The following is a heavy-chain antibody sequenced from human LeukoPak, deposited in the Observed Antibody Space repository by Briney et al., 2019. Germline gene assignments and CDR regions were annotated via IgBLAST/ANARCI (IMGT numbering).Heavy chain of an antibody. CDR2: IPYDGSNK. Sequence: GRSLRLSCAASGFTFSSYAMHWVRQAPGKGLEWVAVIPYDGSNKYYADSVKGRFTISRDNSKITLYLQMNSLRAEDTAVYYCARDGSYGEGLYYFDYWGQGTLVTVSS. V-gene: IGHV3-30*04. CDR3: ARDGSYGEGLYYFDY. CDR1: GFTFSSYA. D-gene: IGHD4-17*01. J-gene: IGHJ4*02.